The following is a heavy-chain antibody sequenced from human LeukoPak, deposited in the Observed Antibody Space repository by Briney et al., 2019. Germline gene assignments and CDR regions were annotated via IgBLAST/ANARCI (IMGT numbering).Heavy chain of an antibody. J-gene: IGHJ6*04. CDR2: ISSSGSTI. CDR3: AELGITMIGGV. CDR1: GFTFTSYE. D-gene: IGHD3-10*02. V-gene: IGHV3-48*03. Sequence: GGSLRLSCAASGFTFTSYEMNWVRQAPGKGLEWVSYISSSGSTIYYADSVKGRFTISRGNAKNSLYLQMNSLRAEDTAVYYCAELGITMIGGVWGKGTTVTISS.